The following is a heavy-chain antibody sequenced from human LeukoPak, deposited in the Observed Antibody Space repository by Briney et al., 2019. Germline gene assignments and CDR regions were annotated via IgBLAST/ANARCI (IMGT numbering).Heavy chain of an antibody. CDR2: ISHSGST. V-gene: IGHV4-34*01. CDR3: ARENYDYVWGSYRPTH. J-gene: IGHJ4*02. CDR1: GGSFSGYY. D-gene: IGHD3-16*02. Sequence: PSETLSLTCAAYGGSFSGYYWSWIRQPPGKGLEWIGEISHSGSTNYNPSLKSRVTISVDTSKNQFSLKLSSVTAADTAVYYCARENYDYVWGSYRPTHWGQGTLVTVSS.